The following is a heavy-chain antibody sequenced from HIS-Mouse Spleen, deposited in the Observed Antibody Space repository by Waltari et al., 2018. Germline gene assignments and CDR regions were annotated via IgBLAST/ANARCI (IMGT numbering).Heavy chain of an antibody. CDR3: AREIPYSSSWYDWYFDL. J-gene: IGHJ2*01. V-gene: IGHV4-39*07. CDR2: ICYRGST. D-gene: IGHD6-13*01. Sequence: QLQLQESGPGLVKPSETLSLTCTVSGGSISSSSYYWGWIRQPPGKGLEWIGSICYRGSTYHPPSLKSRVTISVDTSKNQFSLKLSSVTAADTAVYYCAREIPYSSSWYDWYFDLWGRGTLVTVSS. CDR1: GGSISSSSYY.